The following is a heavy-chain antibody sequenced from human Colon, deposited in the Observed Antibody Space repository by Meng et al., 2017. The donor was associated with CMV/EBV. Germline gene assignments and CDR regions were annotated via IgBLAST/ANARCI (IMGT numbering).Heavy chain of an antibody. CDR1: GFIIRSYA. Sequence: SCVGSGFIIRSYAMHWVRQAPGKGLEWVAVISYDGSNKYHADSVKGRFTISRDNSKNTLYLQMNSLRADDTAVYYCARERRAAAGLFYYGMDVWGPGTTVTVSS. CDR3: ARERRAAAGLFYYGMDV. J-gene: IGHJ6*02. CDR2: ISYDGSNK. V-gene: IGHV3-30-3*01. D-gene: IGHD6-13*01.